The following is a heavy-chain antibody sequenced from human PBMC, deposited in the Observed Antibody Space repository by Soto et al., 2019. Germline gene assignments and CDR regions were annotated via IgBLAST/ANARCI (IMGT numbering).Heavy chain of an antibody. CDR2: IYYSGST. D-gene: IGHD5-18*01. CDR3: ARHLPPEGTAMVKGGLNWFDP. V-gene: IGHV4-39*01. Sequence: SETLSLTCTVSGGSISSSSYYWGWIRQPPGKGLEWIGSIYYSGSTYYNPSLKSRVTISVDTSKNQFSLKLSSVTAADTAVYYCARHLPPEGTAMVKGGLNWFDPWGQGTLVTVSS. J-gene: IGHJ5*02. CDR1: GGSISSSSYY.